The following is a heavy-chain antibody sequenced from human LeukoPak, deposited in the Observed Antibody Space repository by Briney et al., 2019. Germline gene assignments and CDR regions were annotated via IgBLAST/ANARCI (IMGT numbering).Heavy chain of an antibody. Sequence: GALRLSCAASGFTFSSYSMNWVRQAPGKGLEWVSSISSSSSYIYYADSVKGRFTISRDNAKNSLYLQMNSLRAEDTAVYYCARSSDDILTGYSPEFDYWGQGTLVTVSS. CDR2: ISSSSSYI. V-gene: IGHV3-21*01. D-gene: IGHD3-9*01. CDR1: GFTFSSYS. CDR3: ARSSDDILTGYSPEFDY. J-gene: IGHJ4*02.